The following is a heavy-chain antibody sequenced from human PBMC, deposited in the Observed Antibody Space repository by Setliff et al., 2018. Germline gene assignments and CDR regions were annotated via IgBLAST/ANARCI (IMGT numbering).Heavy chain of an antibody. CDR2: TIPMLALP. CDR1: GYIFTNYH. V-gene: IGHV1-69*10. D-gene: IGHD6-19*01. CDR3: ARGPSGWSSATSRYYFYMDV. Sequence: SVKVSCKASGYIFTNYHIHWVRQAPGQGLEWMGGTIPMLALPNKAEKFQDRITITADKSTNTAYMELTSLRSDDAAVYYCARGPSGWSSATSRYYFYMDVWGKGTTVTVSS. J-gene: IGHJ6*03.